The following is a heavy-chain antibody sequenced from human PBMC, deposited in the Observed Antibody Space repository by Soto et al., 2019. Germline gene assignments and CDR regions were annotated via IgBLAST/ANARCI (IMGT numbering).Heavy chain of an antibody. D-gene: IGHD1-1*01. CDR3: ARVRNDPNFYYYYYGMDV. CDR2: FSAYNGNT. CDR1: GYTFTSYG. J-gene: IGHJ6*02. V-gene: IGHV1-18*04. Sequence: ASVKVSCKASGYTFTSYGISWVRQAPGQGLEWMGWFSAYNGNTNYAQKLQGRVTMTTDTSTSTAYMELRSLRSDDTAVYYCARVRNDPNFYYYYYGMDVWGQGTTVTVSS.